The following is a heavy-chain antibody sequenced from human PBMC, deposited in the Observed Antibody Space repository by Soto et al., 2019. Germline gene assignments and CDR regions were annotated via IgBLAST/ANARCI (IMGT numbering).Heavy chain of an antibody. J-gene: IGHJ4*02. Sequence: GGSLRLSCAASGFTFSSYAMSWVRQAPGKGLECVSGISHSSANTYYADSVKGRFTISRDNSKNTLYLQMYSLRAEDTAVYFCAKDPVASAGTGWFDYWGQGTLVTGSS. D-gene: IGHD6-13*01. CDR3: AKDPVASAGTGWFDY. V-gene: IGHV3-23*01. CDR1: GFTFSSYA. CDR2: ISHSSANT.